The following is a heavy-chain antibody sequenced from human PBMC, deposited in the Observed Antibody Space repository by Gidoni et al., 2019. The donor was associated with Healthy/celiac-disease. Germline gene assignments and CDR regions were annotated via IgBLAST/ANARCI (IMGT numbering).Heavy chain of an antibody. CDR3: ARGGAYSGYDSIDYYYYYGMDV. V-gene: IGHV1-18*01. J-gene: IGHJ6*02. Sequence: QVQLVQSGAEVKKPGASVKVSCKASGYTFTSYGISWVRQAPGQGLEWMGWISAYNGNTNYAQKLQGRVTMTTDTSTSTAYMELRSLRSDDTAVYYCARGGAYSGYDSIDYYYYYGMDVWGQGTTVTVSS. CDR2: ISAYNGNT. D-gene: IGHD5-12*01. CDR1: GYTFTSYG.